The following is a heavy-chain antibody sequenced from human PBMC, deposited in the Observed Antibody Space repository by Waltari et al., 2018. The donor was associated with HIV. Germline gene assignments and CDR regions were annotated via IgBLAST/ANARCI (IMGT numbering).Heavy chain of an antibody. J-gene: IGHJ4*02. V-gene: IGHV4-39*01. CDR1: GALFPPSYS. CDR2: ILFTGTT. D-gene: IGHD2-2*02. CDR3: ARVSLRQRGSYTSFFFDS. Sequence: LQLFESGPGLVRPPEPLSLTCTVSGALFPPSYSWAWVRQTPGAGPEWLGQILFTGTTSVTPSLRSRLTISIDKSKNQFFLRLRSATVADTALFFCARVSLRQRGSYTSFFFDSWGEGALVTVSP.